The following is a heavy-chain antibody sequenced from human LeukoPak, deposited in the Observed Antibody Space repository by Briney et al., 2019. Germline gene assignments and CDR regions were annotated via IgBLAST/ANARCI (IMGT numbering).Heavy chain of an antibody. CDR1: GFTVSLNF. J-gene: IGHJ4*02. D-gene: IGHD6-6*01. Sequence: GGSLRLSCAASGFTVSLNFMNWVRQAPGRGLEWVSTISADGNNIHQADSVKGRFSISRDNSGGTLYLEMNSLRAEDTAIYYCAKDAGPQQLVFFDSWGQGTLVAVSS. V-gene: IGHV3-23*01. CDR3: AKDAGPQQLVFFDS. CDR2: ISADGNNI.